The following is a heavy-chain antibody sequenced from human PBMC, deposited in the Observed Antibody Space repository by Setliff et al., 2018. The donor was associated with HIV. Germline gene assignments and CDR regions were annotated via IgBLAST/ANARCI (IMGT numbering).Heavy chain of an antibody. CDR3: ARVEGATATLTD. CDR2: IIPMYGVT. CDR1: GGTFSSYV. J-gene: IGHJ4*02. V-gene: IGHV1-69*10. Sequence: SVKVSCKAFGGTFSSYVISWVRQAPGQGPEWMGGIIPMYGVTNHAQKFQGRVTITTDTSTRTVYMELSSLRSEDTAVYYCARVEGATATLTDWGQGTLVTVSS. D-gene: IGHD1-26*01.